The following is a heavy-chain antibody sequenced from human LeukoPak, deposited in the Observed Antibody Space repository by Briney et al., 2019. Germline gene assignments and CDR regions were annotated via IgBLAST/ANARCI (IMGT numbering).Heavy chain of an antibody. CDR1: GYTFTSYY. D-gene: IGHD3-10*01. Sequence: GASVKVSRKASGYTFTSYYMHWVRQAPGQGLEWMGIINPSGGSTSYAQKFQGRVTMTRDTSTGTVYMELSSLRSEDTAVYYCARGHMVRGVKMYAPTDYWGQGTLVTVSS. CDR3: ARGHMVRGVKMYAPTDY. CDR2: INPSGGST. J-gene: IGHJ4*02. V-gene: IGHV1-46*01.